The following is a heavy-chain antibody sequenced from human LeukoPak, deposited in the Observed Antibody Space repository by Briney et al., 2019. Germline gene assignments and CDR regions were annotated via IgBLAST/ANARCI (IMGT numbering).Heavy chain of an antibody. CDR3: ARVSSSSSSCYLASYYFDS. CDR2: IWYDGSNK. V-gene: IGHV3-33*01. D-gene: IGHD2-2*01. Sequence: GGSLRLSCAAAGFTFSSYGMHWVRQAPGKGLEWVAVIWYDGSNKDYADSVKGRFTISRDNSKNTLSLQMNSLRVEDTATYYCARVSSSSSSCYLASYYFDSWGQGTLVTVSS. J-gene: IGHJ4*02. CDR1: GFTFSSYG.